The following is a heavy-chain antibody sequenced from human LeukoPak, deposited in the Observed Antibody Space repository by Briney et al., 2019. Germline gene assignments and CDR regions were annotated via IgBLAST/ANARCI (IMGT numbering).Heavy chain of an antibody. CDR3: AKGAYYHGSGRYFDY. CDR1: GFTFNIYE. D-gene: IGHD3-10*01. CDR2: ISNSGSTK. J-gene: IGHJ4*02. V-gene: IGHV3-48*03. Sequence: PGGSLRLSCAASGFTFNIYEMNWVRQAPGKGLEWVSYISNSGSTKYYADSVKGRFTISRDNAKKSLYVQMNSLRAEDTAVYYCAKGAYYHGSGRYFDYWGQGSLVTVSS.